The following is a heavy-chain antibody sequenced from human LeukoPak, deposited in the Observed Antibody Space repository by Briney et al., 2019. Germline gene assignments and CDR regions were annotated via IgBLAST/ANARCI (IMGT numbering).Heavy chain of an antibody. D-gene: IGHD2-8*01. CDR1: GASISYHY. Sequence: SETLSLTCTVSGASISYHYWGWIRQPPGKGLEWIGYSYFSGTTDYNPSLICGVTISVDRSKNQFSLKLSSVTAADTAIYYCATNMGFYYMDVWGKGTTVTISS. V-gene: IGHV4-59*11. J-gene: IGHJ6*03. CDR2: SYFSGTT. CDR3: ATNMGFYYMDV.